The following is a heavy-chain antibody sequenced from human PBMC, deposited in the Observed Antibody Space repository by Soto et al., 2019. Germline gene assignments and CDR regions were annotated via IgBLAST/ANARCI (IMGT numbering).Heavy chain of an antibody. V-gene: IGHV4-39*01. CDR1: GGSISSSSYY. D-gene: IGHD6-19*01. CDR3: ATRGIAVAGTGDY. J-gene: IGHJ4*02. Sequence: TSETLSLTCTVSGGSISSSSYYWGWIRQPPGKGLEWIGSIYYSGSTYYNPSLKSRVTISVDTSKNQFSLKLSSVTAADTAVYYCATRGIAVAGTGDYWGQGTLVTVSS. CDR2: IYYSGST.